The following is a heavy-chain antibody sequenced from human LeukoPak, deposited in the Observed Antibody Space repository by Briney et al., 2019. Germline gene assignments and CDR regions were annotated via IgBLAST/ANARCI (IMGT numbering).Heavy chain of an antibody. V-gene: IGHV1-2*02. CDR3: ARETPDYGGNGGNFDY. CDR2: INPNSGGT. D-gene: IGHD4-23*01. CDR1: GYTFTGYY. Sequence: ASVKVSCKASGYTFTGYYMHWVRQAPGQGLEWMGWINPNSGGTNYAQKFQGRVTMTRDTSISTAYMELSRLRSYDTAVYYCARETPDYGGNGGNFDYWGQGTLVTVSS. J-gene: IGHJ4*02.